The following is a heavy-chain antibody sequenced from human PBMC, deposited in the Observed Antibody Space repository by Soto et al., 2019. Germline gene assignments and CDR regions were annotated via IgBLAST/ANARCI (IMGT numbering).Heavy chain of an antibody. CDR3: ARVTGYCSSTSCSIERGYYYYGMDV. CDR1: GGTFSSYA. J-gene: IGHJ6*02. V-gene: IGHV1-69*13. Sequence: SVKVSCKASGGTFSSYAISWVRQAPGQGLEWMGGIIPIFGTANYAQKFQGRVTITADESTSTAYMELSSLRSEDTAVYYCARVTGYCSSTSCSIERGYYYYGMDVWGQGTTVTVSS. CDR2: IIPIFGTA. D-gene: IGHD2-2*01.